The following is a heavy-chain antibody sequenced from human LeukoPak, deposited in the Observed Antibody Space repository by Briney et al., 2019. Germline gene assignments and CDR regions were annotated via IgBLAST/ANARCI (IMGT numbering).Heavy chain of an antibody. Sequence: GRSLRLSCAASGFTFSNYAMHWVRQAPGKGLEWVAVISYDGSNKYYTDSVKGRFTISGDSSKNTLYLQMNSLRPEDTAVYYCAKAPLGRCTGVICYYFDYWGQGTLVTVSS. CDR1: GFTFSNYA. V-gene: IGHV3-30*04. J-gene: IGHJ4*02. CDR2: ISYDGSNK. CDR3: AKAPLGRCTGVICYYFDY. D-gene: IGHD2-15*01.